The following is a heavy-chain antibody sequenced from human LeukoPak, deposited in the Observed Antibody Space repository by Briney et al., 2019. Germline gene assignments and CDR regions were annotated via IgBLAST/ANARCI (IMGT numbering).Heavy chain of an antibody. CDR1: GYTFTSYG. V-gene: IGHV1-18*01. CDR2: ISAYNGNT. D-gene: IGHD3-9*01. Sequence: SVKVSFKASGYTFTSYGISWVRQAPGQGLEWMGWISAYNGNTNYAQKLQGRVTMTTDTSTSTAYMELRSLRSDDTAVYYCARAVRKYFDWLPHSGDAFDIWGQGTMVTVSS. CDR3: ARAVRKYFDWLPHSGDAFDI. J-gene: IGHJ3*02.